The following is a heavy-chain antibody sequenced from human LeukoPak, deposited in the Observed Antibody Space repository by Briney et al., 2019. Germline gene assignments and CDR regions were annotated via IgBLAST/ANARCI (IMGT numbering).Heavy chain of an antibody. CDR3: ASGIAGPGYYFDY. CDR1: GGTFSSYA. V-gene: IGHV1-69*13. CDR2: IIPIFGTA. J-gene: IGHJ4*02. Sequence: SVKVSCKASGGTFSSYAISWVRQAPGQGLEWMGGIIPIFGTANYAQKFQGRVTITADESTSTAYMELSSLRSEDTAVYYCASGIAGPGYYFDYWGQGTLVTVSS. D-gene: IGHD1-26*01.